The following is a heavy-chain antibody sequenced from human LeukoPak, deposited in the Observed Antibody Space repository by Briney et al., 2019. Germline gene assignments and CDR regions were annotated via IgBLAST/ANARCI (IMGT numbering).Heavy chain of an antibody. V-gene: IGHV1-2*02. D-gene: IGHD3-22*01. CDR3: ALPKYDSSGYPRYYFDY. CDR1: GYTFTGYY. Sequence: ASVKVSCKASGYTFTGYYMHWVRQAPGQGLEWMGWINPNSGGTNYAQKFQGRVTMTRDTSISTAYMELSRLRSDDTAVYYCALPKYDSSGYPRYYFDYWGQGTLATVSS. J-gene: IGHJ4*02. CDR2: INPNSGGT.